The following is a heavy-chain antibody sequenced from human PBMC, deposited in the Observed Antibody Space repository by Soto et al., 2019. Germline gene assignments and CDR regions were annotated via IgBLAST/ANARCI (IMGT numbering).Heavy chain of an antibody. CDR2: IIPIFGTA. Sequence: SVKVSCKASGGTFSSYAISWVRQAPGQGLEWMGGIIPIFGTANYAQKFQGRVTITADKSTCTAYMELSSLRSEDTAVYYCASGGGDYVGWFDPWGQGTLVTVSS. CDR1: GGTFSSYA. D-gene: IGHD4-17*01. V-gene: IGHV1-69*06. CDR3: ASGGGDYVGWFDP. J-gene: IGHJ5*02.